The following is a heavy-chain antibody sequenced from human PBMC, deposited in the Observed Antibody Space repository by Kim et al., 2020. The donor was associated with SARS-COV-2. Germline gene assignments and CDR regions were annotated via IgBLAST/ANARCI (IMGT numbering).Heavy chain of an antibody. V-gene: IGHV4-59*13. CDR1: GGSISSYY. D-gene: IGHD4-17*01. CDR3: ASHHGDYVSFDY. J-gene: IGHJ4*02. CDR2: IYYSGST. Sequence: SETLSLTCTVSGGSISSYYWSWIRQPPGKGLEWIGYIYYSGSTNYNPSLKSRVTISVDTSKDQFSLKLSSVTAADTAVYYCASHHGDYVSFDYWGQGTLV.